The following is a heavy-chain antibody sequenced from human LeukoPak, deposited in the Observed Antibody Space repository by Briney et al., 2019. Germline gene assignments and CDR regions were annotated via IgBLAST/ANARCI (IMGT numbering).Heavy chain of an antibody. CDR3: AKEDLEVWDSSSWYFDY. CDR2: ISGSGGST. J-gene: IGHJ4*02. CDR1: GFTFSSYA. V-gene: IGHV3-23*01. Sequence: HSGGSLRLSCAASGFTFSSYAMSWVRQAPGKGLEWVSAISGSGGSTYYADSVKGRFTISRDNSKNTLYLQMNSLRAEDTAVYYCAKEDLEVWDSSSWYFDYWGQGTLVTVSS. D-gene: IGHD6-13*01.